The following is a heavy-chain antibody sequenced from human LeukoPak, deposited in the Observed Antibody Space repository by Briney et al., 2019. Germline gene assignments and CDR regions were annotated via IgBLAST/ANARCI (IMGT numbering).Heavy chain of an antibody. CDR3: AREPPVGATKGVFDY. CDR2: IYYSGST. J-gene: IGHJ4*02. Sequence: SETLSLTCTVSGGSISSYYWSWIRQPPGKGLEWIGYIYYSGSTNYNPSLKSRVTISVDTSRNQFSLKLSSVTAADTAVYYCAREPPVGATKGVFDYWGQGTLVTVSS. D-gene: IGHD1-26*01. V-gene: IGHV4-59*12. CDR1: GGSISSYY.